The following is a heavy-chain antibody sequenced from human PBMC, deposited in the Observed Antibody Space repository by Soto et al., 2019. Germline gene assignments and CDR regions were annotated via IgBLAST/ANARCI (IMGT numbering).Heavy chain of an antibody. D-gene: IGHD6-6*01. J-gene: IGHJ6*02. Sequence: PGGSLRLSCAASGFTFDDYAMHWVRQAPGKGLEWVSGISWNSGSIGYADSVKGRFTISRDNAKNSLYLQMNSLRAEDTALYYCAKGAARRVPYYYYGMDVWGQGTTVTVSS. V-gene: IGHV3-9*01. CDR1: GFTFDDYA. CDR2: ISWNSGSI. CDR3: AKGAARRVPYYYYGMDV.